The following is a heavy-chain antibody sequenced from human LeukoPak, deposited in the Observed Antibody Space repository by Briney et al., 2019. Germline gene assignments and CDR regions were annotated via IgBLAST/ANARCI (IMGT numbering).Heavy chain of an antibody. J-gene: IGHJ6*03. Sequence: PSETLSLTCTVSGYSISSGYYWGWIRQPPGKGLEWIGSIYHSGSTKNTPSLKSRVTISVDTSKNRFSLKLSSVTAADTAVYYCARRVGRYFGERAYYYNYMDVWGKGTTVTISS. CDR1: GYSISSGYY. CDR2: IYHSGST. D-gene: IGHD3-10*01. V-gene: IGHV4-38-2*02. CDR3: ARRVGRYFGERAYYYNYMDV.